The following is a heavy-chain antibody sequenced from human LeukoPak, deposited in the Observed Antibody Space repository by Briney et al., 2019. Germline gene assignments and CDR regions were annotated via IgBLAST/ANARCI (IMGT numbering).Heavy chain of an antibody. Sequence: SETLSLTCTVSGGPISSGDYYWSWIRQPPGKGLEWIGYIYYSGSTYYNPSLKSRVTISVDTSKNQFSLKLSSVTAADTAVYYCARGRAYYYDSSGYYWDYWGQGTLVTVSS. J-gene: IGHJ4*02. V-gene: IGHV4-30-4*01. D-gene: IGHD3-22*01. CDR3: ARGRAYYYDSSGYYWDY. CDR2: IYYSGST. CDR1: GGPISSGDYY.